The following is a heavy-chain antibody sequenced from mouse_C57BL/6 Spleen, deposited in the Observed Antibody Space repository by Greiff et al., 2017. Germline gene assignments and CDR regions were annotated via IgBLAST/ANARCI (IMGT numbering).Heavy chain of an antibody. CDR2: IYPGAGDT. Sequence: QVQLQQSGPELVKPGASVKISCKASGYAFSSSWLNWVKQRPGKGLEWIGRIYPGAGDTNYNGKFKGKATLTADKSSSTAYMQLSGLTSEVSAVYFCARGGLRRLDYWGQGTTLTVSS. D-gene: IGHD2-4*01. CDR3: ARGGLRRLDY. J-gene: IGHJ2*01. CDR1: GYAFSSSW. V-gene: IGHV1-82*01.